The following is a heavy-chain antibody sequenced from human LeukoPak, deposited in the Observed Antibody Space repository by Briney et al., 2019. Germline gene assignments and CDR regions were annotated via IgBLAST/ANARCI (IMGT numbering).Heavy chain of an antibody. CDR3: TRSNVIDFWSGYHVN. CDR1: GFTFGDYA. Sequence: GGSLRLSCTASGFTFGDYAMSWARQAPGKGLEWVGFIRSKAYGGTTEYAASVKGRFTISRDDSKSIAYLQMNSLKTEDTAVYYCTRSNVIDFWSGYHVNWGQGTLVTVSS. V-gene: IGHV3-49*04. CDR2: IRSKAYGGTT. J-gene: IGHJ4*02. D-gene: IGHD3-3*01.